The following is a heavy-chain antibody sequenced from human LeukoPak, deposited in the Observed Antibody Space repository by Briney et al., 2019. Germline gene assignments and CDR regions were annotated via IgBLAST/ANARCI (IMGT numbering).Heavy chain of an antibody. Sequence: PGGSLRLSCAASGFTVSSNYMSWVRQAPGKGLEWVSVIYSGGDTYYADSMKGRFTISRDNSKNTVYLQMNSLTAEDTAVYYCARYMGSWSGHAFDIWGQGTMVTVSS. CDR2: IYSGGDT. CDR1: GFTVSSNY. D-gene: IGHD1-26*01. CDR3: ARYMGSWSGHAFDI. V-gene: IGHV3-53*01. J-gene: IGHJ3*02.